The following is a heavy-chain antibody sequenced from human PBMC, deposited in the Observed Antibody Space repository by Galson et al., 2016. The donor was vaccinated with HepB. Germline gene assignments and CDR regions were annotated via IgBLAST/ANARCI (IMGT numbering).Heavy chain of an antibody. CDR3: ARDAGVRGVNGVCYTRNKSYYYYMDV. V-gene: IGHV1-18*04. Sequence: SVKVSCKASGYTFTSYGISWVRQAPGQGLEWMGWISAYNANTNYAQKLQGRVTMTTDTSTSTAYMELRSLRSDATAVYYFARDAGVRGVNGVCYTRNKSYYYYMDVWGKGTTVTVSS. J-gene: IGHJ6*03. CDR2: ISAYNANT. D-gene: IGHD2-8*01. CDR1: GYTFTSYG.